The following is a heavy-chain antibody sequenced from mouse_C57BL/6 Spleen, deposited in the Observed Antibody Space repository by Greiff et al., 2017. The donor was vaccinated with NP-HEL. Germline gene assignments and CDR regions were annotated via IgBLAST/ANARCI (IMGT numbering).Heavy chain of an antibody. Sequence: VQLQQSGPELVKPGASVKISYKASGYAFSSSWMNWVKQRPGKGLEWIGRIYPGDGDTNYNGKFKGKATLTADKSSSTAYMQLSSLTSEDSAVYFCARAGYDSTGDYFDYWGQGTTLTVSS. CDR2: IYPGDGDT. CDR1: GYAFSSSW. J-gene: IGHJ2*01. V-gene: IGHV1-82*01. D-gene: IGHD2-4*01. CDR3: ARAGYDSTGDYFDY.